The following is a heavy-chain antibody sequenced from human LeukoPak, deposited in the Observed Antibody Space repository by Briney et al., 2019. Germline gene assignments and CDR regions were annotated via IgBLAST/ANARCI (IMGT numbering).Heavy chain of an antibody. D-gene: IGHD2-8*01. CDR3: AREWSAFDI. Sequence: GGSLRLSCAASGRTFTEHYMRWVHPAPGEGLGWGSFIGGTAGNTYYADSVKGRFTISRDNAKNSLYLQMNSLRAEDTAVYYCAREWSAFDIWGQGTMVTVSS. CDR2: IGGTAGNT. CDR1: GRTFTEHY. J-gene: IGHJ3*02. V-gene: IGHV3-11*04.